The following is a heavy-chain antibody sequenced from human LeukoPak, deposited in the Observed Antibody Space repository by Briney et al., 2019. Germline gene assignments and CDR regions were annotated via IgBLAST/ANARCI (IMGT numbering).Heavy chain of an antibody. CDR2: INSDGSST. J-gene: IGHJ6*02. V-gene: IGHV3-74*01. D-gene: IGHD6-13*01. CDR3: ARALNYSSSRYYGPTHYYYYGMDV. Sequence: GGSLRLSCAASGFTFSSYWMHWVRQAPGKGLVWVSRINSDGSSTSYADSVKGRFTISRDNAKNTLYLQMNSLRAEDTAVYYCARALNYSSSRYYGPTHYYYYGMDVWGQGTTVTVSS. CDR1: GFTFSSYW.